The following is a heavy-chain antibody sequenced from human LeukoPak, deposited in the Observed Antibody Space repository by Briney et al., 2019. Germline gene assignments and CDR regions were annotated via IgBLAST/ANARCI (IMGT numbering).Heavy chain of an antibody. CDR1: GGSISSYY. J-gene: IGHJ4*02. Sequence: PSETLSLTCTVSGGSISSYYWSWIRQPPGKGLEWIGEINHSGSTNYNPSLKSRVTISVDTSKNQFSLKLSSVTAADTAVYYCARTPPYCSSTSCYTGAGTRGYYFDYWGQGTLVTVSS. CDR2: INHSGST. V-gene: IGHV4-34*01. CDR3: ARTPPYCSSTSCYTGAGTRGYYFDY. D-gene: IGHD2-2*02.